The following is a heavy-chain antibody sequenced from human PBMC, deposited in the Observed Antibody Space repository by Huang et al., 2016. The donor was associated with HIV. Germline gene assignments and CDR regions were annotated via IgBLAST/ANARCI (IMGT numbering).Heavy chain of an antibody. CDR2: IYYSGDS. V-gene: IGHV4-39*01. Sequence: QLQLQESGPGPVKPSATLSLTCSVSGGSISGSRYYWGWIRQPPGKGLEWIGSIYYSGDSNYSPSLKRRVTISVGTAKNQFSLKWSSVTAADTAVYYCARGQSGPSQWLASLGNYYYYMDVWGKGTTVTVSS. J-gene: IGHJ6*03. CDR3: ARGQSGPSQWLASLGNYYYYMDV. CDR1: GGSISGSRYY. D-gene: IGHD6-19*01.